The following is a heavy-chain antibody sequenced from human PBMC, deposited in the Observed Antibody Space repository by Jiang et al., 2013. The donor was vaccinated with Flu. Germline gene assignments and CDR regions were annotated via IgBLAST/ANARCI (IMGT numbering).Heavy chain of an antibody. J-gene: IGHJ3*02. CDR3: ARHYHYCGGPSYTCPQRAFDI. Sequence: LVESGAEVKKPGESLKISCKVSGYSFTNYWIGWVRQMPGTGLEWMGIIYPDDSDTRYSPSFQGQVTISADKSISTAYLQWSSLKASDTAMYYCARHYHYCGGPSYTCPQRAFDIWGQGTMVTVSS. V-gene: IGHV5-51*01. CDR1: GYSFTNYW. D-gene: IGHD2-21*01. CDR2: IYPDDSDT.